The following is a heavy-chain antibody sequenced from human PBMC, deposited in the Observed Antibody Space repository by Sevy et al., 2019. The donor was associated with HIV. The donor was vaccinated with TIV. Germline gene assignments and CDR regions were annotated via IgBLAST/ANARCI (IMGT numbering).Heavy chain of an antibody. CDR2: INQNGSVT. J-gene: IGHJ4*02. Sequence: GGSLRLSCAASGFSLNSFWMNWVRQTPGKGLEWVANINQNGSVTYYVDSVKGRFTISRDNSRNLLYLQMTSLGVEDTAIYYCVRAVATNGSFWGQGTLVTVSS. CDR3: VRAVATNGSF. D-gene: IGHD2-15*01. CDR1: GFSLNSFW. V-gene: IGHV3-7*01.